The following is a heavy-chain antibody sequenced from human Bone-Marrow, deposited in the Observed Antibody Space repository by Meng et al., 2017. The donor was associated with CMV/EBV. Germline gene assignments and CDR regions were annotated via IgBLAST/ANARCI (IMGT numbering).Heavy chain of an antibody. J-gene: IGHJ4*02. Sequence: QVQLQESGPGLGKPSQTLSLTCSVSGVSIRSGDYYWSWIHQPPGKGLEWIGYIYYSGDTYYNPSLKSRITISVDTSKNQFSLKLTSVIAADTAIYYCATLRGGYWGRGTLVTVSS. CDR2: IYYSGDT. CDR3: ATLRGGY. V-gene: IGHV4-30-4*01. CDR1: GVSIRSGDYY.